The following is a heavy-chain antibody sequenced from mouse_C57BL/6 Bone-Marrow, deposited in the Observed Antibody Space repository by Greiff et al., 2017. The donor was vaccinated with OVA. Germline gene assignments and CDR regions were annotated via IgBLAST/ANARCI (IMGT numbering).Heavy chain of an antibody. CDR3: ARQLVLDPYYFDY. CDR2: IDPSDSYT. CDR1: GYTFTSYW. J-gene: IGHJ2*01. V-gene: IGHV1-50*01. D-gene: IGHD4-1*02. Sequence: QVQLQQPGAELVKPGASVKLSCKASGYTFTSYWMQWVKQRPGQGLEWIGEIDPSDSYTNYNQKFKGKATLTADKSSSTAYMQLSSLTSEDSAVYFCARQLVLDPYYFDYWGQGTTLTVSS.